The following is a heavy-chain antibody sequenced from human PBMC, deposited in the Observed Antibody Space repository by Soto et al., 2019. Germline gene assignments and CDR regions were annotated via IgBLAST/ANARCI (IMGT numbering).Heavy chain of an antibody. CDR2: ISSGSSYI. V-gene: IGHV3-21*01. J-gene: IGHJ4*02. D-gene: IGHD2-8*02. CDR1: GFTFSSYS. Sequence: GGSLRLSCAASGFTFSSYSMNWVRQAPGRGLEWVSSISSGSSYIYYADSVKGRFTISRDNAKNSLYLQMNSLRAEDTAVYYCAMGSGPDYWGQGTLVTVSS. CDR3: AMGSGPDY.